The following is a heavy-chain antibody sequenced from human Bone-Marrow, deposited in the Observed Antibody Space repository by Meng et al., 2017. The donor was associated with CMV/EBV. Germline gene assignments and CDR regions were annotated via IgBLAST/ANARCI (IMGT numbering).Heavy chain of an antibody. V-gene: IGHV1-2*02. CDR2: INPNSGGT. D-gene: IGHD6-19*01. CDR1: GYTFTGYY. J-gene: IGHJ4*02. CDR3: ARDYLGGGVAGTDY. Sequence: SGYTFTGYYMHWVRQAPGQGLEWMGWINPNSGGTIYAQKFQGRVTMTRDTSISTAYMELSRLRSDDTAVYYCARDYLGGGVAGTDYWGQGTLVTVSS.